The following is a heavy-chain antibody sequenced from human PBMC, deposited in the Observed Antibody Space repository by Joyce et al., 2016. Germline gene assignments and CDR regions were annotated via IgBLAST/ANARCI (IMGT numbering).Heavy chain of an antibody. Sequence: QVQLVQSGTEVKKPGASVTVSCKASGYAFNNYAMHWVRQAPGQTFEWMGWTNADSNQTKYSVNLQDRLTNTRDTAASTGYMELSSLTSADTAVYFCARGGVRYCRDGGCFLVTNGLDVWGQGTTVTV. CDR1: GYAFNNYA. V-gene: IGHV1-3*01. J-gene: IGHJ6*02. CDR3: ARGGVRYCRDGGCFLVTNGLDV. CDR2: TNADSNQT. D-gene: IGHD2-15*01.